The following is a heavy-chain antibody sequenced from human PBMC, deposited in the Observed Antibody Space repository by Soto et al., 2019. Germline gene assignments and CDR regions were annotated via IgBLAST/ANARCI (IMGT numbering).Heavy chain of an antibody. CDR1: GYTFTSYA. J-gene: IGHJ4*02. CDR3: ARGSGLTYFDY. D-gene: IGHD3-10*01. CDR2: INAGNGNT. Sequence: QVQLVQSGAEVKKPGASVKVSCKASGYTFTSYAMHWVRQAPGQRLEWMGWINAGNGNTKYSQKFQGRVTITRDTSASTAYMELSSLRAEDTAVYYCARGSGLTYFDYWGQGTLVTVSS. V-gene: IGHV1-3*01.